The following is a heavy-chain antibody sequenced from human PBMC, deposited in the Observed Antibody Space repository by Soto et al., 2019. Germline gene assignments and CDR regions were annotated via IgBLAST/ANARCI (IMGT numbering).Heavy chain of an antibody. J-gene: IGHJ4*02. Sequence: EVQLVESGGDLVQPGGSLRLSCAASGFTFSSYSMNWVRQAPGKGLEWVSYISSSSSTIYYADSVKGRFTISRDNAKNSLYLQMNSLRAEDTAVYYCARDSGYSYGPLDYWGQGTLVTVSS. CDR3: ARDSGYSYGPLDY. D-gene: IGHD5-18*01. CDR1: GFTFSSYS. V-gene: IGHV3-48*01. CDR2: ISSSSSTI.